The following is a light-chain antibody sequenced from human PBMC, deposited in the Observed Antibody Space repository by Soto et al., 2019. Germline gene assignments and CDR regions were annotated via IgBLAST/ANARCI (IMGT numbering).Light chain of an antibody. CDR1: QSMSSY. CDR3: QQSYRTPWT. Sequence: IQITKAPSALSASVVYRVTITCRARQSMSSYLNWYQQKPGNAPKLLIYAASSLPSGVPSRFSGSGSGTDFTLTISSLQPEDVATYYCQQSYRTPWTFGQGTKVEIK. V-gene: IGKV1-39*01. CDR2: AAS. J-gene: IGKJ1*01.